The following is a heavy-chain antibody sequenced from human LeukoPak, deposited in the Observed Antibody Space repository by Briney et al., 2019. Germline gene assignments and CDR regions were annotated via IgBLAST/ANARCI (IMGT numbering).Heavy chain of an antibody. CDR2: INHSGST. Sequence: PSETLSLTCAVYVGSFSGYYWSWIRQPPGKGLEWIGEINHSGSTNYNPSLKSRVTISVDTSKNQFSLKLSSVTAADTAVYYCARALRLGENLDYWGQGTLVTVSS. CDR3: ARALRLGENLDY. D-gene: IGHD3-16*01. CDR1: VGSFSGYY. V-gene: IGHV4-34*01. J-gene: IGHJ4*02.